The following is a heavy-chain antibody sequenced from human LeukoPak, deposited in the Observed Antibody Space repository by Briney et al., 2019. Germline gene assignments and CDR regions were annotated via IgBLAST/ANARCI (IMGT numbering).Heavy chain of an antibody. CDR3: ATTAHYCGGDCYSVDWFDP. J-gene: IGHJ5*02. V-gene: IGHV1-24*01. D-gene: IGHD2-21*02. CDR1: GYTLTELS. Sequence: ASVKVSCKVSGYTLTELSMHWVRQAPGKGLEWMGGFDPEDGETIYAQKFQGRVTMTEDTSTDTAYMELSSLRSEDTAVYYCATTAHYCGGDCYSVDWFDPWGQGTLVTVSS. CDR2: FDPEDGET.